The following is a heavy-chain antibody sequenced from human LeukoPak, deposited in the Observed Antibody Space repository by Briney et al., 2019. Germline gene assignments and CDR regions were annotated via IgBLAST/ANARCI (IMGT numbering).Heavy chain of an antibody. J-gene: IGHJ4*02. CDR3: ARADSSGYYGLLGTIDY. V-gene: IGHV3-21*01. CDR1: GFTFSSYS. D-gene: IGHD3-22*01. CDR2: ISSSSSYI. Sequence: GGSLRLSCAASGFTFSSYSMNWVRQAPGKGLEWVSSISSSSSYIYYADSVKGRFTISRDNAKNSLYLQMNSLRAEDTAVYYCARADSSGYYGLLGTIDYWGQGTLVTVSS.